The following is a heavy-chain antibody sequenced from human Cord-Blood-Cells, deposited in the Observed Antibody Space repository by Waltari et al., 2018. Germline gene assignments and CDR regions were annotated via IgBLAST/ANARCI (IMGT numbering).Heavy chain of an antibody. J-gene: IGHJ3*02. CDR2: INHSGST. CDR3: AMTVTTTDAFDI. V-gene: IGHV4-34*01. Sequence: QVQLQQWGAGLLKPSETLSLTCAVYGGSFSGYYWSWIRKPPGKGLEWIGEINHSGSTNYNPSLKSRVTISVDTSMNQFSLKLSSVTAADTAVYYCAMTVTTTDAFDIWGQGTMVTVSS. CDR1: GGSFSGYY. D-gene: IGHD4-17*01.